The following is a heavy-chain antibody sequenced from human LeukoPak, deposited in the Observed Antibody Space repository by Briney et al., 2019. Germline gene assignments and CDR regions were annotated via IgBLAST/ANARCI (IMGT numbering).Heavy chain of an antibody. CDR2: INSDGSST. CDR3: ARDYYYDSSGYYSKWYNWFDP. CDR1: GFIFSSYY. Sequence: PGGSLRLSCAASGFIFSSYYMTWVRQAPGKGLVWVSRINSDGSSTSYADSVKGRFTISRDNAKNTLYLQMNSLRAEDTAVYYCARDYYYDSSGYYSKWYNWFDPWGQGTLVTVSS. J-gene: IGHJ5*02. D-gene: IGHD3-22*01. V-gene: IGHV3-74*01.